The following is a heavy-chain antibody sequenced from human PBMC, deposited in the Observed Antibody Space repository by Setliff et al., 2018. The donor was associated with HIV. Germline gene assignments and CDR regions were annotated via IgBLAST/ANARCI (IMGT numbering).Heavy chain of an antibody. V-gene: IGHV1-46*01. CDR3: ARDSLPPPQEYYEYWSALDY. CDR1: GYRFTTYN. CDR2: INTSGGSP. D-gene: IGHD3-3*01. Sequence: ASVKVSCKASGYRFTTYNIHWVRQGPGQGLEWMGMINTSGGSPNYAQKFQGRVTMTMNTSTKTVYMELRSLRSEDTAVYYCARDSLPPPQEYYEYWSALDYWGQGTLVTVSS. J-gene: IGHJ4*02.